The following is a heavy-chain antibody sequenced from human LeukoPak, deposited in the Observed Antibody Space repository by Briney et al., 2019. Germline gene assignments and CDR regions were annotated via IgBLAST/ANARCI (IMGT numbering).Heavy chain of an antibody. CDR2: IYCSGST. J-gene: IGHJ5*02. Sequence: SETLSLTCTVSGGSISSYYWSWIRQPPGKGLEWIGYIYCSGSTNYNPSLKSRVTISVDTSKNQFSLKLSSVTAADTAVYYCARDPKRGWFDPWGQGTLVTVSS. CDR1: GGSISSYY. CDR3: ARDPKRGWFDP. D-gene: IGHD3-10*01. V-gene: IGHV4-59*01.